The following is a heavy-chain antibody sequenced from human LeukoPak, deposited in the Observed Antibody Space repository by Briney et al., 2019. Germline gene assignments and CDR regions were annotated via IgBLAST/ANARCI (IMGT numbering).Heavy chain of an antibody. CDR2: IKQEGSEK. D-gene: IGHD3-9*01. CDR3: ARDYDILTGYCRMDV. CDR1: GFTFSSYW. Sequence: GGSLRLSRVASGFTFSSYWMSWVRQAPGKGREWVANIKQEGSEKYYVDPLKGRFTISKDNAKNSLYLQMNSLRAEDTAVDYCARDYDILTGYCRMDVWGQRTTVTVSS. V-gene: IGHV3-7*01. J-gene: IGHJ6*02.